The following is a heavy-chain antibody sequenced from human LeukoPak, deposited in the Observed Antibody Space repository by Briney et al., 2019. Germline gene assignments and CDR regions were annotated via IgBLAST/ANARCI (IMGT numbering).Heavy chain of an antibody. J-gene: IGHJ4*02. D-gene: IGHD2-2*01. Sequence: GGSLRLSCAASGFTVSSNYMSWVRQAPGKGLEWVSAISGSGGSTYYADSVKGRFTISRDNSKNTLYLQMNSLRAEDTAVYYCAKEEYQLLPYFDYWGQGTLVTVSS. CDR2: ISGSGGST. CDR3: AKEEYQLLPYFDY. CDR1: GFTVSSNY. V-gene: IGHV3-23*01.